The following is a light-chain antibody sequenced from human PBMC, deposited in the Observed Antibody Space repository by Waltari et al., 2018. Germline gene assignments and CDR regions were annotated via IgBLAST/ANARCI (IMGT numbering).Light chain of an antibody. CDR2: DVS. V-gene: IGLV2-14*01. Sequence: QSALTQPASVSGSPGQSITISCTGTSSDVGGYNHVPWYQQHPGKAPKLMIYDVSKRPSGVSNRCSGSKSGNTASLTISGLQAEDEADYYCSSYTSSSTLYVFGTGTKVTVL. CDR1: SSDVGGYNH. CDR3: SSYTSSSTLYV. J-gene: IGLJ1*01.